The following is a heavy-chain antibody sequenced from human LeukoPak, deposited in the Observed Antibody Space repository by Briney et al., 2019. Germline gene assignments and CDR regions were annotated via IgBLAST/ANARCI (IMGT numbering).Heavy chain of an antibody. Sequence: PSETLSLTCAVYGGSFSGYYWSWIRQPPGKGVEWIGEINHSGSTNYNPSLKRRVTISVDTSKTQFSLKLSSVTAADTAVYYCARGVYIAAAQYGYWGQGTLVTVSS. V-gene: IGHV4-34*01. J-gene: IGHJ4*02. CDR1: GGSFSGYY. CDR2: INHSGST. D-gene: IGHD6-13*01. CDR3: ARGVYIAAAQYGY.